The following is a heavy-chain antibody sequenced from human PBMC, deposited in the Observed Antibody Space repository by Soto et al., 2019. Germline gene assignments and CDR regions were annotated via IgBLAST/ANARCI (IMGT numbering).Heavy chain of an antibody. CDR3: ARDRVVPAGGSSTIDY. Sequence: GGSLRLSCAASGFTFSSYSMNWVRQAPGKGLEWVSSISSSSSSYIYYADSVKGRFTISRANAKNSLYLQMNSLRAEDTAVYYCARDRVVPAGGSSTIDYWGQGTLVTVSS. D-gene: IGHD2-2*01. J-gene: IGHJ4*02. V-gene: IGHV3-21*01. CDR1: GFTFSSYS. CDR2: ISSSSSSYI.